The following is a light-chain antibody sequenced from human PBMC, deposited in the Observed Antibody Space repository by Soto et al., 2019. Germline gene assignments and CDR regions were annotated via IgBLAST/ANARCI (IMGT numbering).Light chain of an antibody. J-gene: IGKJ1*01. CDR2: GAS. V-gene: IGKV1-9*01. CDR3: HQVYTYPRT. Sequence: IQLTQSPSSLSASVGDRVTLTCRASQGVRSYLAWFKRRPGKAPKLLIFGASTLQNGVPARFRGGGLGTDFTLTITSLKPEDFETYYCHQVYTYPRTFGQGTKVDIK. CDR1: QGVRSY.